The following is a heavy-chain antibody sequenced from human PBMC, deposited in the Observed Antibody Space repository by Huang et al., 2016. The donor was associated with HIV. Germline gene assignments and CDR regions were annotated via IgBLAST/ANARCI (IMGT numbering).Heavy chain of an antibody. CDR3: ARGSLEYSVSSSLDY. V-gene: IGHV1-69*11. D-gene: IGHD4-4*01. CDR2: LMPVVDSP. Sequence: QVQLLQSGAEVKKPGSSVKVSCKASGGPFRSYSIAWVRQDPGQGLAWMARLMPVVDSPNDAQKVQGRVRVTADESTSTVYMELRDLRPDDTAVYFCARGSLEYSVSSSLDYWGQGTHVTVSS. CDR1: GGPFRSYS. J-gene: IGHJ4*02.